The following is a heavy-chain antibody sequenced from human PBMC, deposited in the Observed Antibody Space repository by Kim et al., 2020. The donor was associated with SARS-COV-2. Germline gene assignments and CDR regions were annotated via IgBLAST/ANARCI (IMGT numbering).Heavy chain of an antibody. D-gene: IGHD4-17*01. V-gene: IGHV3-53*01. CDR3: ASLMTTPNTGFDY. J-gene: IGHJ4*02. Sequence: YAESGKGRFTVSRDNSKNTLYLQMNSLRAEDTAVYYCASLMTTPNTGFDYWGQGTLVTVSS.